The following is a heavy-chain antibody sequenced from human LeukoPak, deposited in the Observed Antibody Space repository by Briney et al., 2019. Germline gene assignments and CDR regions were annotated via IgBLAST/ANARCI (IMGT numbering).Heavy chain of an antibody. Sequence: SETLSLTCTVSGGSLSSSSYYWGWIRQSPGEGLQWIGEINHSGSTNYNPSLKSRVTMSVDTSKNQFSLKLSSVTAADTAVYYCARDHWSSSWYDIDYWGQGTLVTVSS. J-gene: IGHJ4*02. CDR2: INHSGST. V-gene: IGHV4-39*07. CDR1: GGSLSSSSYY. CDR3: ARDHWSSSWYDIDY. D-gene: IGHD6-13*01.